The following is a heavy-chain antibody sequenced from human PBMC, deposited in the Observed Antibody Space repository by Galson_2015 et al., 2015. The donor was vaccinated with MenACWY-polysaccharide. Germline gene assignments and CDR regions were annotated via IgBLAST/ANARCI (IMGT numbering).Heavy chain of an antibody. Sequence: QSGAEVKKPGESLKISCKGSGYSFTTYWIAWVRQMPGKGLEWMGIIYPGDSDTRYSPSFQGQVTISADKSISTAYLQWSSLKAPATAMYYCARPPPMTAGTNDAFDIWRQGTMVTVPS. CDR1: GYSFTTYW. CDR2: IYPGDSDT. V-gene: IGHV5-51*03. CDR3: ARPPPMTAGTNDAFDI. D-gene: IGHD4-17*01. J-gene: IGHJ3*02.